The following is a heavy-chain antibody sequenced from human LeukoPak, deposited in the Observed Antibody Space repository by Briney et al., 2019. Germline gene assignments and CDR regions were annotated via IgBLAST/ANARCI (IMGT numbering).Heavy chain of an antibody. CDR3: ARQNEWLGAFDI. CDR1: GGSISSYY. J-gene: IGHJ3*02. D-gene: IGHD3-3*01. V-gene: IGHV4-4*09. Sequence: SETLSLTCTVSGGSISSYYWSWIRQPPGKGLEWIGYIYTSGSTNYNPSLKSRVTISVDTSKNRFSLKLSSVTAADTAVYYCARQNEWLGAFDIWGQGTMVTVSS. CDR2: IYTSGST.